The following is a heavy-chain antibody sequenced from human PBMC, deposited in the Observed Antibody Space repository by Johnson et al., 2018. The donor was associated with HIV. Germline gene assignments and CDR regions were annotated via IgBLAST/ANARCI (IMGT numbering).Heavy chain of an antibody. J-gene: IGHJ3*02. CDR3: AKDSRYSYGPDAFDI. V-gene: IGHV3-30*02. CDR2: IRYDGSNT. D-gene: IGHD5-18*01. CDR1: GFTFSSYG. Sequence: QVQLVESGGGVVQPGGSLRLSCAASGFTFSSYGMHWVRQAPGKGLEWVAFIRYDGSNTYYADSVKGRFTISRDNSKNTLYLQMNSLRAEDTAVYYCAKDSRYSYGPDAFDIWGQGTMVTVSS.